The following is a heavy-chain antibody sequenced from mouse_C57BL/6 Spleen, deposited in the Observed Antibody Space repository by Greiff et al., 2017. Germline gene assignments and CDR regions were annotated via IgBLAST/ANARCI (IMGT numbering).Heavy chain of an antibody. Sequence: EVMLVESGGGLVQPGGSLSLSCAASGFTFTDYYMSWVRQPPGKALEWLGFIRNKANGYTTEYSASVKGRFTISRDNSQSILYLQMNALRAEDSATYYCARDSNRGACFAYWGQGTLVTVSA. CDR2: IRNKANGYTT. CDR3: ARDSNRGACFAY. J-gene: IGHJ3*01. CDR1: GFTFTDYY. V-gene: IGHV7-3*01. D-gene: IGHD4-1*01.